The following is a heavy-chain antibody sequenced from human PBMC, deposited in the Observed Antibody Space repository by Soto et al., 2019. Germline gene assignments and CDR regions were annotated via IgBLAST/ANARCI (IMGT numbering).Heavy chain of an antibody. V-gene: IGHV4-4*02. CDR2: IYHSGST. CDR3: ARTVVPAASATYYYYYDMDV. D-gene: IGHD2-2*01. CDR1: SGSISSSNW. J-gene: IGHJ6*03. Sequence: NLSETLSLTCAVSSGSISSSNWWSWVRQPPGEGLEWIGEIYHSGSTNYNPSLKSRVTISVDKSKNQFSLKLSSVTAADTAGYYCARTVVPAASATYYYYYDMDVWGKGTTVTVSS.